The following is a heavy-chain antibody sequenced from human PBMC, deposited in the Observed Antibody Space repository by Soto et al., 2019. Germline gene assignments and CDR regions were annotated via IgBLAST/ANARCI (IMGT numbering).Heavy chain of an antibody. D-gene: IGHD3-16*02. J-gene: IGHJ4*02. CDR2: ISYDGSNK. CDR3: ARAHYDYVWGSYPISYPYYFDY. V-gene: IGHV3-30-3*01. Sequence: QVQLVESGGGVVQPGRSLRLSCAASGFTFSSYAMHWVRQAPGKGLEWVAVISYDGSNKYYADSVKGRFTISRDNSKASVYLQMNSRRAEDTDVYYCARAHYDYVWGSYPISYPYYFDYWGQGTLVTVSS. CDR1: GFTFSSYA.